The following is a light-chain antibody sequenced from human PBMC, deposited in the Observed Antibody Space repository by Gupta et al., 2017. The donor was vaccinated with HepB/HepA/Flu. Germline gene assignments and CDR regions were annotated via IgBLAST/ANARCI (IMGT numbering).Light chain of an antibody. J-gene: IGLJ1*01. V-gene: IGLV1-47*01. CDR1: SSNIGSNY. CDR2: RNN. CDR3: ATCDDSLSGYV. Sequence: QSVLTQPPSASGTPGQRVTISCSGSSSNIGSNYVYWYHPFQETTPNLLIYRNNQRHSGVPDRFSGSKSGTSASLAITGLRADDEADYYCATCDDSLSGYVFGNGTNVTVL.